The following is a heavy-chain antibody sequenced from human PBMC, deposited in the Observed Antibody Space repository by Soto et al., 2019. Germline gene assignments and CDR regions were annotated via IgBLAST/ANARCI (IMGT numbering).Heavy chain of an antibody. CDR3: ARVLGNSSSFAY. V-gene: IGHV5-51*01. CDR2: IYPGDSDS. D-gene: IGHD6-13*01. CDR1: GYSFSNFW. Sequence: GESLKISCKGSGYSFSNFWIAWVRQMPGKGLEWMGIIYPGDSDSSYSPSFQGQVTISADNTITTTYLQWVSLKASDTAMYYCARVLGNSSSFAYWGQGTLVTVSS. J-gene: IGHJ4*02.